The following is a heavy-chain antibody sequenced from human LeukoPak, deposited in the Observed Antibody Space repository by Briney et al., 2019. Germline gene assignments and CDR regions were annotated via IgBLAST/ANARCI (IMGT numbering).Heavy chain of an antibody. D-gene: IGHD3-10*01. CDR2: IYYSGST. CDR3: ARYGSGSYSDDHFQH. CDR1: GGSVSSGGYY. Sequence: SETLSLTCTVSGGSVSSGGYYWSWIRQPPGKGLEWIGFIYYSGSTKYNPSLKSRVTISVDTSKNQFSLKLTSVTAADTAVYYCARYGSGSYSDDHFQHWGQGTLVTVSS. V-gene: IGHV4-61*08. J-gene: IGHJ1*01.